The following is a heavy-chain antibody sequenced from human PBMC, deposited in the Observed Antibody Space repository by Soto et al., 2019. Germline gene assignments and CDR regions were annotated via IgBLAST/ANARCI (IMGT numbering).Heavy chain of an antibody. CDR3: AKREVDTYGFFH. V-gene: IGHV3-74*01. CDR2: INTDGSST. D-gene: IGHD5-18*01. Sequence: EVQLVESGGRLVQPGGSLRLSCAASGFTFSSYWIHWVRQAPGKGLVWVSRINTDGSSTDYADSVKGRFTISRDNARNTLYLRMNSLSAEDTAVYYWAKREVDTYGFFHWGQGTLVTVSS. J-gene: IGHJ4*02. CDR1: GFTFSSYW.